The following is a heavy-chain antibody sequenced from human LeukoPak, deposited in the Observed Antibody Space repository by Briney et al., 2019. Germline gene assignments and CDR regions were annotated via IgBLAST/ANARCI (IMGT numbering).Heavy chain of an antibody. CDR3: ARQGAPGYSSGWFLRSYYYYYYYMDV. CDR1: GYTFTSYD. J-gene: IGHJ6*03. Sequence: ASVKVSCTPSGYTFTSYDINWVRQATGQGLEWMGWMHPNRGNTGYAQKLQGRVTMTRNTSISTAYMELSSLRSEDTAVYYCARQGAPGYSSGWFLRSYYYYYYYMDVWGKGTTVTVSS. D-gene: IGHD6-19*01. CDR2: MHPNRGNT. V-gene: IGHV1-8*01.